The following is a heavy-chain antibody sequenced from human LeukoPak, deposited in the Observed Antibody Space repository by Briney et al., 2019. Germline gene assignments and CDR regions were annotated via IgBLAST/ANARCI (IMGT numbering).Heavy chain of an antibody. CDR1: GGSISSGGYS. CDR2: IYHSGNT. Sequence: SESLSLTCAVSGGSISSGGYSWSWIRQPPGKGLEWIGYIYHSGNTYYNPSLKSRVTISVDRSKNQFSLKLSSVTAADTAVYYCARGGGSGSYHWFDPWGQGTLVTVSS. D-gene: IGHD3-10*01. V-gene: IGHV4-30-2*01. CDR3: ARGGGSGSYHWFDP. J-gene: IGHJ5*02.